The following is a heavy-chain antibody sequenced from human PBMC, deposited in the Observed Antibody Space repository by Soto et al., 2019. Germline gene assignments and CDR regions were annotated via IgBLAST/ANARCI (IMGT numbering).Heavy chain of an antibody. CDR1: GGSFSGYY. J-gene: IGHJ3*02. Sequence: QVQLQQWGAGLLKPSETLSLTCAVYGGSFSGYYWSWIRQPPGKGLEWIGEINHSGSTNYNPSLKGRVTISVDTSKNQFSLKLSSVTAADTAVYFCARGSYDFWSGYYSAFDIWGQGTMVTVSS. D-gene: IGHD3-3*01. CDR3: ARGSYDFWSGYYSAFDI. CDR2: INHSGST. V-gene: IGHV4-34*01.